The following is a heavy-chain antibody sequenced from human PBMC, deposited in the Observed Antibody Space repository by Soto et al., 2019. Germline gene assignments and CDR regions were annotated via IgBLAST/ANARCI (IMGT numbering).Heavy chain of an antibody. CDR2: ISWNSGSI. Sequence: GGSLRLSCAASGFTFDDYAMHWVRQAPGKGLEWVSGISWNSGSIGYADSVKGRFTISRDNAKNSLYLQMNSLRAEDTALYYCAKAVRTVSTFEGRYYYYYMDVWGKGTTVTVSS. D-gene: IGHD3-16*01. V-gene: IGHV3-9*01. CDR3: AKAVRTVSTFEGRYYYYYMDV. CDR1: GFTFDDYA. J-gene: IGHJ6*03.